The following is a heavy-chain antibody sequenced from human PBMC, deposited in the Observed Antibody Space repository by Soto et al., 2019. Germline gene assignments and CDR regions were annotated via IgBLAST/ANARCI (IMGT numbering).Heavy chain of an antibody. CDR2: INPNSGGT. CDR1: GYTFTGYY. J-gene: IGHJ6*02. V-gene: IGHV1-2*04. CDR3: ARGSVLRYSDWLTGNGMDV. Sequence: ASVKVSCKASGYTFTGYYMHWVRQAPGQGLEWMGWINPNSGGTNYAQKFQGWVTMTRDTSISTAYMELSRLRSDDTAVYYCARGSVLRYSDWLTGNGMDVWGQGTTVTVSS. D-gene: IGHD3-9*01.